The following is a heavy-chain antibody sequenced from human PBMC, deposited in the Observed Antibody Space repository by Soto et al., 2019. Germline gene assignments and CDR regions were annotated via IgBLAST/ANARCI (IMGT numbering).Heavy chain of an antibody. CDR2: IYYSGST. Sequence: SETLSLTCTVSGGSISSYYWSWIRQPPGKGLEWIGYIYYSGSTNYNPSLKSRVTISVDTSKNQFSLKLSSVTAADTAVYYCARQAIQRRGYSGYSDYYYYMDVWGKGTTVTVSS. D-gene: IGHD5-12*01. CDR1: GGSISSYY. CDR3: ARQAIQRRGYSGYSDYYYYMDV. J-gene: IGHJ6*03. V-gene: IGHV4-59*08.